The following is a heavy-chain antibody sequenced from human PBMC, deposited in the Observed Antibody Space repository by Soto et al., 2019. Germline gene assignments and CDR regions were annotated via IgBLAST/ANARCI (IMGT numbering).Heavy chain of an antibody. CDR2: TYYRSKWFN. Sequence: SQTRSLTWAISGDSVSRNNAGWNWIRQSPSRGLEWLGRTYYRSKWFNDYAVSVKSRITINPDTSKNQFSLQLNSVTPEDTAVYYCTRDYSSDYFDFWGQGTPVTVSS. J-gene: IGHJ4*02. D-gene: IGHD1-26*01. CDR3: TRDYSSDYFDF. CDR1: GDSVSRNNAG. V-gene: IGHV6-1*01.